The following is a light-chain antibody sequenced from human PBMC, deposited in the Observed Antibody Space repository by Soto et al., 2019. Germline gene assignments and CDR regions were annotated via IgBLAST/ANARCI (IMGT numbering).Light chain of an antibody. Sequence: EIVLTQSPGTLSLSPGERATLSCRASQSVSSSYLAWYQQKPGQAPRLLIYGASSRATGIPDRFSGSGSGTAFTLTISRLEPEDFAVYYCQQYGSSPSYTFGQGTKREIK. V-gene: IGKV3-20*01. J-gene: IGKJ2*01. CDR1: QSVSSSY. CDR3: QQYGSSPSYT. CDR2: GAS.